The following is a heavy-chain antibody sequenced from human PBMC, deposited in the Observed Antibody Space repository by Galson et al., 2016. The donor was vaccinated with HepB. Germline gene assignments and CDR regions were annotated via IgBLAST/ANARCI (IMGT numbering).Heavy chain of an antibody. CDR1: GFPFSDFT. Sequence: SLRLSCAASGFPFSDFTMNWVRQAPGKGLEWISLISSSRSYIYYADSVKGRFTISRDNAKNSLYLLMNNLRAEDTAVYCCARDSLGGVGAHDYWGQGSLVTVSS. CDR3: ARDSLGGVGAHDY. CDR2: ISSSRSYI. J-gene: IGHJ4*02. V-gene: IGHV3-21*01. D-gene: IGHD2-15*01.